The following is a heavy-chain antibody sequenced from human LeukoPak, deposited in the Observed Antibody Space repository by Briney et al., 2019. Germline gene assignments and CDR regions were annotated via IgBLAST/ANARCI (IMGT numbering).Heavy chain of an antibody. V-gene: IGHV6-1*01. J-gene: IGHJ4*02. Sequence: SQTLSLTFAISGDSVSSNSAAWNWIRQSPSRGLEWLGSTYYRSKWYNDYAVSVKSRITIDPDTSKNPFSLQLNSVTPEDTAVYYCARAISRIAAAGTFDYWGQGTLVTVSS. D-gene: IGHD6-13*01. CDR1: GDSVSSNSAA. CDR3: ARAISRIAAAGTFDY. CDR2: TYYRSKWYN.